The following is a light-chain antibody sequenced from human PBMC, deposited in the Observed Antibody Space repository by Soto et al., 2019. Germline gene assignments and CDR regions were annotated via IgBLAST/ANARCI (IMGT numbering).Light chain of an antibody. V-gene: IGKV3-20*01. Sequence: IGLPQSPGTLSLSPGERATLSCRASQSVSRNYVAWYQQKPGQAPRLLIYGASSRATGIPDRFSGSGFGTDFTLTISRLEPEDFAVYYCQQYGTSPPWTFGLGTKV. CDR1: QSVSRNY. CDR2: GAS. CDR3: QQYGTSPPWT. J-gene: IGKJ1*01.